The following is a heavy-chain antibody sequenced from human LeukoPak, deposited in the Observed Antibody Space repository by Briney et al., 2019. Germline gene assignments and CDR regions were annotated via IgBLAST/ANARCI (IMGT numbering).Heavy chain of an antibody. J-gene: IGHJ3*02. CDR2: INPSGGST. CDR3: ARATYYDILTGYSSDAFDI. CDR1: GYTFTSYY. Sequence: ASVKVSCKASGYTFTSYYMHWVRQAPGQGLEWMGLINPSGGSTSYAQKFQGRVTMTRDTSTSTVYMELSSLRSEDTAVYYCARATYYDILTGYSSDAFDIWGQGTMVTVSS. V-gene: IGHV1-46*01. D-gene: IGHD3-9*01.